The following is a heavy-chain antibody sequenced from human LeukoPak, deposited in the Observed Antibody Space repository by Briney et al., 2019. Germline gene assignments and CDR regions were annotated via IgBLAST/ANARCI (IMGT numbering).Heavy chain of an antibody. CDR2: IYYSGST. Sequence: PSETLSLTCTVSGGSISSYYWSWIRQPPGKGLEWIGYIYYSGSTNYNPSLKSRVTISVDTSKNQFSLKLSSVTAADTAVYYCARVLPLDYYGSGSYDRFDPWGQGTLVTVSS. CDR1: GGSISSYY. D-gene: IGHD3-10*01. V-gene: IGHV4-59*01. J-gene: IGHJ5*02. CDR3: ARVLPLDYYGSGSYDRFDP.